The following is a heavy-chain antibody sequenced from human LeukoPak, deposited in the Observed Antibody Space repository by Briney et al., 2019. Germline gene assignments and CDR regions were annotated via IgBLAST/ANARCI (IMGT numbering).Heavy chain of an antibody. CDR3: ARGASGYDFWSGYWGAFDI. CDR2: IYYSGST. V-gene: IGHV4-59*01. D-gene: IGHD3-3*01. Sequence: PSETLSLTCTVSGVSISSYYWSWIRQPPGKGLEWIGYIYYSGSTNYNPSLKSRVTISVDTSKNQFSLKLSSVTAADTAVYYCARGASGYDFWSGYWGAFDIWGQGTMVTVSS. CDR1: GVSISSYY. J-gene: IGHJ3*02.